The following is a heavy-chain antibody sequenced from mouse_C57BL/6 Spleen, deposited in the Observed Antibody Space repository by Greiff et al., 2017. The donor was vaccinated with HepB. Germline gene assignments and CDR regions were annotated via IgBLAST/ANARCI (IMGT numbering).Heavy chain of an antibody. CDR1: GYTFTSYW. J-gene: IGHJ2*01. CDR2: IYPGSGST. D-gene: IGHD1-1*01. Sequence: QVQLQQPGAELVKPGASVKMSCKASGYTFTSYWITWVKQRPGQGLEWIGDIYPGSGSTNYNEKFKSKATLTVDTSSSTASMQLSSLTSEDSAVYYCASSVYYYGSNYFDYWGQCTTLTVSS. CDR3: ASSVYYYGSNYFDY. V-gene: IGHV1-55*01.